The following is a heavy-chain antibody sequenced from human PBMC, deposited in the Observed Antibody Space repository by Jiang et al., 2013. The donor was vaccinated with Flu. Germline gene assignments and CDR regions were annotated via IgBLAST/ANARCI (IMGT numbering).Heavy chain of an antibody. CDR1: TESFSRYS. CDR3: FTYNIDGRGSKIDY. CDR2: QSQWKH. J-gene: IGHJ4*02. Sequence: VYTESFSRYSWIWIRQPPREGAGVDWGDQSQWKHQLQPSLKSRVSISADTSRNQFSLKLSSVTAADTAMYYCFTYNIDGRGSKIDYWGQGTLVTVSS. V-gene: IGHV4-34*01. D-gene: IGHD1-14*01.